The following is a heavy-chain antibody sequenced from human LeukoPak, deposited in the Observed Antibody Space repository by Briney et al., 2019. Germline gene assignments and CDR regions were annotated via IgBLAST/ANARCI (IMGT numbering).Heavy chain of an antibody. CDR2: INHSGST. D-gene: IGHD4-17*01. Sequence: SETLSLTCAVYGGSFSGYYWSWIRQPPGKGLEWIGEINHSGSTNYNPSLKSRVTISVDTSKNQFSLKLSSVTAADTAVYYCARDGYGDYLDYWGQGTLVTVSS. J-gene: IGHJ4*02. CDR1: GGSFSGYY. V-gene: IGHV4-34*01. CDR3: ARDGYGDYLDY.